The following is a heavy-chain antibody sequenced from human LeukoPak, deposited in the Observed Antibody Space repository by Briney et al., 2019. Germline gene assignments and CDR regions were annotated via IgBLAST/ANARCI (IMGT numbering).Heavy chain of an antibody. CDR3: AREIAVAGNPSPSADY. CDR2: FDPEDGET. D-gene: IGHD6-19*01. J-gene: IGHJ4*02. CDR1: GYTLTELS. Sequence: ASVKVSCKVSGYTLTELSMHWVRQAPGKGLEWMGGFDPEDGETIYAQKFQGRVTMTEDTSTDTAYMELRSLRSDDTAVYYCAREIAVAGNPSPSADYWGQGTLVTVSS. V-gene: IGHV1-24*01.